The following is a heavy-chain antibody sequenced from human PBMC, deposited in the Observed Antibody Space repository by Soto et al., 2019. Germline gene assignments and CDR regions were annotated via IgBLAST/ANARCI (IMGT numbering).Heavy chain of an antibody. Sequence: EAQLLESGGGLVQPGGSLRLSCAASGFTFSKYGMSWVRQAPGKGLEWVSAVSEGGYSTYYADSVKGRFTISRDNSKNTLYLRMNSLRADDTAIYYCAKDRRTLSGLDYWGQGSLVTVSS. D-gene: IGHD2-15*01. CDR3: AKDRRTLSGLDY. V-gene: IGHV3-23*01. J-gene: IGHJ4*02. CDR1: GFTFSKYG. CDR2: VSEGGYST.